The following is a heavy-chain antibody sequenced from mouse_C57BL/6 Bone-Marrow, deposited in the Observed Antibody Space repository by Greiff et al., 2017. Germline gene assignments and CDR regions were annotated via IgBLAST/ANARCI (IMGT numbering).Heavy chain of an antibody. D-gene: IGHD2-12*01. CDR1: GYTFTSYW. V-gene: IGHV1-55*01. J-gene: IGHJ1*03. CDR2: IYPGSGST. CDR3: ARPYYSDSWYFAF. Sequence: QVQLQQPGAELVKPGASVKMSCKASGYTFTSYWITWVKQRPGQGLEWIGDIYPGSGSTNYNEKFKGKATLTVDTSSSTAYMELSSLTSEDSAVYYCARPYYSDSWYFAFWGKGTPVTVSA.